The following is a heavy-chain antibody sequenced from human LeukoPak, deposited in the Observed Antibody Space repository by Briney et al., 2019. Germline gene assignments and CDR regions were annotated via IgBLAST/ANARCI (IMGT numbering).Heavy chain of an antibody. Sequence: PGGSLRLSCAASGFTFGTYDMNWVRQAPGEGLEWVSAISGSGYSTYYADSVKGRFTISRDNSKNTLYLQMNSLRADDTAVYYCAKVGLITGMDVWGQGTTVTVSS. CDR3: AKVGLITGMDV. V-gene: IGHV3-23*01. CDR2: ISGSGYST. J-gene: IGHJ6*02. CDR1: GFTFGTYD. D-gene: IGHD3-22*01.